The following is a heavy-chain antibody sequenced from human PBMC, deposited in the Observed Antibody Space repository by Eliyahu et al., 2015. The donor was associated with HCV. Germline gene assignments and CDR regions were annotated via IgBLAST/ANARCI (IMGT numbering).Heavy chain of an antibody. CDR1: GFTFXSYG. V-gene: IGHV3-33*01. CDR3: AREGTQKYYEREAFDI. D-gene: IGHD3-22*01. Sequence: QVQLVESGGGVVQPGRSLRLSCAASGFTFXSYGMPWVRQAPGKGLEGVAVIWYDGSNKYYADSVKGRFTISRDNSKNTLYLQMNSLRAEDTAVYYCAREGTQKYYEREAFDIWGQGTMVTVFS. J-gene: IGHJ3*02. CDR2: IWYDGSNK.